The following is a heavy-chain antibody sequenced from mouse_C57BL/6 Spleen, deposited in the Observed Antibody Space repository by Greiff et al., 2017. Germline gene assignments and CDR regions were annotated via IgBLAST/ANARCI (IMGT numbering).Heavy chain of an antibody. J-gene: IGHJ3*01. CDR2: INPSSGYT. V-gene: IGHV1-4*01. D-gene: IGHD1-1*01. CDR1: GYTFTSYT. CDR3: AREEGYYYGSSLAY. Sequence: VQLQQSGAELARPGASVKMSCKASGYTFTSYTMHWVKQRPGQGLDWIGYINPSSGYTKYNQKFKDQATLTADKASSTAYMQLSSLTSEDSAVYYCAREEGYYYGSSLAYWGQGTLVTVSA.